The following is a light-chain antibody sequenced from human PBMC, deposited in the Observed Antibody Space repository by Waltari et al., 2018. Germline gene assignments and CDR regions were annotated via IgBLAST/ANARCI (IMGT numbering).Light chain of an antibody. CDR2: GTN. Sequence: EIVLTQSPGTLSLSPGERATLSCRTSQRISSSFLAWYQQKDGQAPRLLIYGTNTRATGIPDRFSGSGSGTDFTLTVSRLEPEDFAVYFCQQYGSSPWTFGQGTKVEI. CDR1: QRISSSF. CDR3: QQYGSSPWT. J-gene: IGKJ1*01. V-gene: IGKV3-20*01.